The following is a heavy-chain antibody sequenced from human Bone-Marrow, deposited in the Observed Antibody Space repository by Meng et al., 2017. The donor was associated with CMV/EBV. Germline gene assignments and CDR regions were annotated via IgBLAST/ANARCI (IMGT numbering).Heavy chain of an antibody. D-gene: IGHD1-26*01. CDR3: ASGYGGSSH. Sequence: GGSLRLSCAASGFTFSSYAMNWVRQAPGKGLEWVSYISSSGSTIYDADSVKGRFTISRDNAKNSLYLQMSSLRAEDTAVYYCASGYGGSSHWGQGTLVTVSS. J-gene: IGHJ4*02. CDR1: GFTFSSYA. CDR2: ISSSGSTI. V-gene: IGHV3-48*03.